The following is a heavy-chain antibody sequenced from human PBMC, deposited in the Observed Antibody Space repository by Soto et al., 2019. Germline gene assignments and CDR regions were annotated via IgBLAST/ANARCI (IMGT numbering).Heavy chain of an antibody. CDR3: AKDQSEWGGRRYLSGSGDY. Sequence: EVQLLESGGGLVQPGGSLRLSCAASGFTFSSYAMSWVRQAPGKGLEWVSAISGSGGSTYYADSVKGRFTISRDNSKNTLYLQMNSLSAEDTAVYYCAKDQSEWGGRRYLSGSGDYWGQGTLVTVSS. V-gene: IGHV3-23*01. J-gene: IGHJ4*02. CDR2: ISGSGGST. D-gene: IGHD5-12*01. CDR1: GFTFSSYA.